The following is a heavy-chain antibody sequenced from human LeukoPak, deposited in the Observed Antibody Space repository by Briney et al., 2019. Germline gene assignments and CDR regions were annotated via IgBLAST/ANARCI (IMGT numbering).Heavy chain of an antibody. Sequence: SVKVSCKASGGTFSSYAISWVRQAPGQGLEWMGGIIPIFGTANYAQEFQGRVTITTDESTSTAYMELSSLRSEDTAVYYCARVVYDFWSGYSNWFDPWGQGTLVTASS. CDR2: IIPIFGTA. V-gene: IGHV1-69*05. J-gene: IGHJ5*02. CDR3: ARVVYDFWSGYSNWFDP. D-gene: IGHD3-3*01. CDR1: GGTFSSYA.